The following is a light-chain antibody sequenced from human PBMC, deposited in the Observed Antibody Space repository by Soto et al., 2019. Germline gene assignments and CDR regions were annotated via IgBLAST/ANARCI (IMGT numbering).Light chain of an antibody. CDR3: SSYRSSSTLYV. V-gene: IGLV2-14*03. J-gene: IGLJ1*01. CDR1: SSDVGGYNY. Sequence: QSALTQPASVSGSPGQSITISCTGTSSDVGGYNYVSWYQQHPGKAAKLMIYDVNTRPSGVSNRFSASQSGNTASLNISGIQAEDEADYYCSSYRSSSTLYVFGTGTKLTVL. CDR2: DVN.